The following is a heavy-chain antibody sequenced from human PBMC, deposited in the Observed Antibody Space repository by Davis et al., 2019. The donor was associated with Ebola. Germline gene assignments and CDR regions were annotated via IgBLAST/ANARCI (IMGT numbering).Heavy chain of an antibody. V-gene: IGHV4-4*07. Sequence: PSETLSLTCTVSGGSISSYYWSWIRQPAGKGLEWIGRIYTSGSTNYNPSLKSRVTMSVDTSKNQFSLKLSSVTAADTAVYYCARSTGSSGYYYPYYYYGMDVWGQGTTVTVSS. D-gene: IGHD3-22*01. J-gene: IGHJ6*02. CDR1: GGSISSYY. CDR2: IYTSGST. CDR3: ARSTGSSGYYYPYYYYGMDV.